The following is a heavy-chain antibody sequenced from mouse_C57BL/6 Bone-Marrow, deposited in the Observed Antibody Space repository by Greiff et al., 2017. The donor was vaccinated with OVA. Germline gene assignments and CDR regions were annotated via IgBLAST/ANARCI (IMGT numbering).Heavy chain of an antibody. V-gene: IGHV2-6*01. D-gene: IGHD2-3*01. CDR1: GFSLTSYG. Sequence: VQLQQSGPGLVAPSQSLSITCTVSGFSLTSYGVDWVRQSPGKGLEWLGVIWGVGSTNYNSALKSRLSISKDNSKSQVFLKMNSLQTDDTAMYYCAILYDSWFAYWGQGTLVTVSA. J-gene: IGHJ3*01. CDR2: IWGVGST. CDR3: AILYDSWFAY.